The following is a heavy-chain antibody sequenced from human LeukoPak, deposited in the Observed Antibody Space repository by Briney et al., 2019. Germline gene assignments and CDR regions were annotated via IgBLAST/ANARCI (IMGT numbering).Heavy chain of an antibody. J-gene: IGHJ3*02. V-gene: IGHV3-21*01. Sequence: GGSLRLSCAASGFTFSSYSMNWVRQAPGKGLEWVSSISSSSYIYYADSVKGRFTISRDNAKNSLYLQMNSLRAEDTAVYYCARDMIVETDVAFDIWGRGTMVTVSS. CDR3: ARDMIVETDVAFDI. CDR2: ISSSSYI. D-gene: IGHD3-22*01. CDR1: GFTFSSYS.